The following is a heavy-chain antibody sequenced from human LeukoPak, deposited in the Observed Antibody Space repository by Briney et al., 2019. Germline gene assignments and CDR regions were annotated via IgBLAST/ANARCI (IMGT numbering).Heavy chain of an antibody. J-gene: IGHJ4*02. CDR2: IFYSGNS. CDR3: ARLGYNDYVNY. Sequence: SQTLSLTCTVSGGSLSSADSYWSWIRQPPGKGLEWIGYIFYSGNSYYNPSLKSRLTISVDTSKNQFSLKLSSVTAADTAMYYCARLGYNDYVNYWGQGTLVPVSS. CDR1: GGSLSSADSY. D-gene: IGHD5-12*01. V-gene: IGHV4-30-4*01.